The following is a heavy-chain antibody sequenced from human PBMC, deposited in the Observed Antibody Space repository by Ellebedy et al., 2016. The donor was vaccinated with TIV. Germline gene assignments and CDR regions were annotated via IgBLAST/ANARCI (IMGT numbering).Heavy chain of an antibody. V-gene: IGHV1-18*04. CDR3: ARHLESRWLIHGGDY. D-gene: IGHD3-16*01. J-gene: IGHJ4*02. CDR1: GYTFTHHG. Sequence: AASVKVSCKASGYTFTHHGISWVRQAPGQGLEWMGWINPYNGNTTYAQKYQGRVTMATDSSTRTSYMELSSLTSNDTAIYYCARHLESRWLIHGGDYWGQGSLVTVSS. CDR2: INPYNGNT.